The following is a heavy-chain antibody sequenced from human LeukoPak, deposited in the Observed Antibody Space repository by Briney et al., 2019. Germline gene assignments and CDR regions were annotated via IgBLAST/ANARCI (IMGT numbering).Heavy chain of an antibody. V-gene: IGHV4-34*01. Sequence: SSETLSLTCAVYGGSFSGYYWSWIRQPPGKGLEWIGEINHSGSTNYNPSLKSRVTISVDTSKNQFSLKLSSVTPADTAVYYCARHSNLGGDFDYWGQGNLVTVSS. CDR2: INHSGST. CDR3: ARHSNLGGDFDY. CDR1: GGSFSGYY. J-gene: IGHJ4*02. D-gene: IGHD3-16*01.